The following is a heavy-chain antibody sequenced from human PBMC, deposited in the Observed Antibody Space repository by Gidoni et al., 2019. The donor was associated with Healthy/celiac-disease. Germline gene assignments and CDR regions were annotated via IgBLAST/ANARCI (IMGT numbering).Heavy chain of an antibody. CDR2: IYTSGST. Sequence: QVQLQESGPGLVKPSQPLSLTCSVSGDSISSGTYSWTWIRQPAGKGLEWIGRIYTSGSTNYNPSLKGRVTMSVDTSKNQFSLKMSSVTSADTAVYYCATGGGQLAPFLYWGQGTLVTVSS. V-gene: IGHV4-61*02. CDR1: GDSISSGTYS. CDR3: ATGGGQLAPFLY. J-gene: IGHJ4*02. D-gene: IGHD6-6*01.